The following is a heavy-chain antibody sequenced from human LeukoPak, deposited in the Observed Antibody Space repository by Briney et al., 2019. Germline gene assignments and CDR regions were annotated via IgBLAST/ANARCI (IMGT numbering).Heavy chain of an antibody. V-gene: IGHV3-30*04. CDR3: ARDMHLRGVLINLDY. J-gene: IGHJ4*02. D-gene: IGHD3-10*01. Sequence: GGSLRLSCAASGFTFSSYTMNWVRQAPGKGLEWVAVVSYDASNEYYADSVKGRFTISRDNSKNTLYLQMNSLRAEDTAVYYCARDMHLRGVLINLDYWGQGTLVTVSS. CDR1: GFTFSSYT. CDR2: VSYDASNE.